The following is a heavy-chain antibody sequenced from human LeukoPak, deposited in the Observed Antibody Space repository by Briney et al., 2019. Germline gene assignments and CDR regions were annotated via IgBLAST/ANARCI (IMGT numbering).Heavy chain of an antibody. V-gene: IGHV3-64D*06. Sequence: PGGSLRLSCAASRFIFSNYGMNWVRQAPGKGLEYVSAISSNGGTTYYADSVKGRFTISRDNSKNTLNLQMSSLRAEDTAIYYCVRNYYDNNGYYLAGYWGQGTLVTVSS. J-gene: IGHJ4*02. CDR2: ISSNGGTT. CDR1: RFIFSNYG. D-gene: IGHD3-22*01. CDR3: VRNYYDNNGYYLAGY.